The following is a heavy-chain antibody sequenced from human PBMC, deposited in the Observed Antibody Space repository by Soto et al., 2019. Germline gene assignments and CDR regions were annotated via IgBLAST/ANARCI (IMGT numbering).Heavy chain of an antibody. V-gene: IGHV4-59*01. Sequence: NPSETLSLTCTVSGGSISSYYWSWIRQPPGKGLEWIGYIYYSGSTNYNPSLKSRVTISVDTSKNQFSLKLSSVTAADTAVYYCARGASSGWYAHNWFDPWGQGTLVTVSS. J-gene: IGHJ5*02. CDR3: ARGASSGWYAHNWFDP. D-gene: IGHD6-19*01. CDR2: IYYSGST. CDR1: GGSISSYY.